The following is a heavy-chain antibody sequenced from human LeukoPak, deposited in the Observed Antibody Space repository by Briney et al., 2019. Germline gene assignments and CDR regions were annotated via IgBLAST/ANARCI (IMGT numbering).Heavy chain of an antibody. J-gene: IGHJ6*03. CDR1: GFTFRTSG. Sequence: GGTLRLSCAASGFTFRTSGMSWVRQAPGKGLEWVSAISGSGVSTYYADSVKGRFTISRDNFKNTLYLQMNRLRAEDTAIYYCAKNGDRGAYCTGGTCYPYFYYYMDVWGKGTTVTI. CDR3: AKNGDRGAYCTGGTCYPYFYYYMDV. D-gene: IGHD2-15*01. CDR2: ISGSGVST. V-gene: IGHV3-23*01.